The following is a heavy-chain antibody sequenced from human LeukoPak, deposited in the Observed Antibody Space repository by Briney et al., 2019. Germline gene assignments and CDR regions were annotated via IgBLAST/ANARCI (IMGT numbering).Heavy chain of an antibody. CDR3: AKHRFESGGYHSTD. V-gene: IGHV3-23*01. Sequence: GGSLRLSCAASGFTFSSYVMSWVRQAPGKGLEWVSAISNNGGYTYYADSVQGRFTISRDNSKSTLCLQMNSLRVEDTAVYYCAKHRFESGGYHSTDWGQGTLVTVSS. D-gene: IGHD3-22*01. CDR2: ISNNGGYT. CDR1: GFTFSSYV. J-gene: IGHJ4*02.